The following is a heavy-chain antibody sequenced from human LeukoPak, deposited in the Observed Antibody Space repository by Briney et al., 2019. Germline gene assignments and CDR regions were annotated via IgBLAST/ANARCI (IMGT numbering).Heavy chain of an antibody. V-gene: IGHV4-59*12. CDR1: GDSMTYSY. D-gene: IGHD2-21*01. Sequence: SETLSLTCTVSGDSMTYSYWSWIRQPPGKGLEWLGNIYLSVITKSNPSLKSRVTISLDTSKNQLSLRLSSVTAADTAVYYCARRRQVSAYSPYAFDMWEQGTMVTVFS. J-gene: IGHJ3*02. CDR2: IYLSVIT. CDR3: ARRRQVSAYSPYAFDM.